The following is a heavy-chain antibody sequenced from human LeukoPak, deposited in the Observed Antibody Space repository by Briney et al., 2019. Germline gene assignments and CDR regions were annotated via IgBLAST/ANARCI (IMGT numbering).Heavy chain of an antibody. CDR2: INPNSGGT. D-gene: IGHD4-17*01. CDR3: ARDIGYGDYAGQDY. Sequence: ASVKVSCKASGYTFTGYYMHWVRQAPGQGLEWMGWINPNSGGTNYAQKFQGRVTTTRDTSISTGYMELSRLRPDDTAVYYCARDIGYGDYAGQDYWGQGTLVTVSS. CDR1: GYTFTGYY. J-gene: IGHJ4*02. V-gene: IGHV1-2*02.